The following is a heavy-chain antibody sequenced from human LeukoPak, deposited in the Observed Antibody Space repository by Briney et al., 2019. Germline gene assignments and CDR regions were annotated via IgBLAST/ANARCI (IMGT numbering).Heavy chain of an antibody. Sequence: GASVKVSCKASGYTFTSYDINGVRQATGQGLEWMGWMNPNSGNTGYAQKFQGRVTMTRNTSISTAYMELSSLRSEDTAVYYCARGLGIVATIGSYYYFDYWGQGTLVTVSS. CDR3: ARGLGIVATIGSYYYFDY. D-gene: IGHD5-12*01. V-gene: IGHV1-8*01. J-gene: IGHJ4*02. CDR1: GYTFTSYD. CDR2: MNPNSGNT.